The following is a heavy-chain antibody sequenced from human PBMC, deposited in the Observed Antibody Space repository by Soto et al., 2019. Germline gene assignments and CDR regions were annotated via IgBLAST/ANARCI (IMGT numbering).Heavy chain of an antibody. D-gene: IGHD2-15*01. J-gene: IGHJ4*02. V-gene: IGHV3-7*03. CDR3: TRGTCSGGSCLDY. CDR2: IKQDGSEK. CDR1: GFTFSSYW. Sequence: EVQLVESGGGLVQPGGSLRLSCAASGFTFSSYWMSWVRQAPGKGLEWVANIKQDGSEKYYVDSVKGRFTISRDNAKNSLYLQMNSLRAEDTAVYYCTRGTCSGGSCLDYWCQGTLVTVSS.